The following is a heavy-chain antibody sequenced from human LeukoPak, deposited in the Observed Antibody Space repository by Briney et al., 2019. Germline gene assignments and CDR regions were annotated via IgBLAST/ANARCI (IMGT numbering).Heavy chain of an antibody. V-gene: IGHV4-31*03. Sequence: PSQTLSLTCTVSGGSISSGGYYWSWIRQHPGKGLEWIGYIYYSGSTYYNPSLKSRVTISVDTSKNQFSLKLSSVTAADTAVYYCARGSRNSGYEADYWGQGTLVTVSS. CDR3: ARGSRNSGYEADY. CDR1: GGSISSGGYY. CDR2: IYYSGST. D-gene: IGHD5-12*01. J-gene: IGHJ4*02.